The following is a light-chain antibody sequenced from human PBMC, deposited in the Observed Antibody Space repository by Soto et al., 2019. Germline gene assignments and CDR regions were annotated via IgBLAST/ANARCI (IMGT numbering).Light chain of an antibody. J-gene: IGKJ3*01. V-gene: IGKV3-11*01. CDR3: QQRSNWSSFT. CDR1: QSVSSY. CDR2: DAS. Sequence: EIVLTQSPATLSLSPGERATLSCRASQSVSSYLAWYQQKPGQAPRLLIYDASNRSTGSPARFSGSSSGTDFTLTISSLEPEDYAVYYCQQRSNWSSFTFGPGTKVDIK.